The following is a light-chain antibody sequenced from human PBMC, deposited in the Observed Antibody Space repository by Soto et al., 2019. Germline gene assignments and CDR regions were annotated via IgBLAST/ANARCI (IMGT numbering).Light chain of an antibody. V-gene: IGKV3-11*01. J-gene: IGKJ4*01. CDR1: QSVSSY. Sequence: EIVLTQSPATLSLSPGERATLSCRASQSVSSYLAWYQQKPGQAPRLLIYDASNRATGIPARFSGSGYGTDFTLTISSLEPEDWAVYYCQQRSNWGLTFGGGTKVEIK. CDR3: QQRSNWGLT. CDR2: DAS.